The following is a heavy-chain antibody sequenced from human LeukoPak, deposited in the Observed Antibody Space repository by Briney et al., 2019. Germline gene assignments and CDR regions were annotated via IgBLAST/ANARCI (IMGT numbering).Heavy chain of an antibody. V-gene: IGHV3-74*01. Sequence: GGSLRLSCAASGFTFSSYWMHWVRQAPGKGLVWVSRINTDGSSTTYADSVKGRFTISRDNAKNTLYLQMNSLRAEDTAVYYCARVATYYDSSGYNSGYFDYWGQGALVTVSS. CDR1: GFTFSSYW. J-gene: IGHJ4*02. CDR2: INTDGSST. D-gene: IGHD3-22*01. CDR3: ARVATYYDSSGYNSGYFDY.